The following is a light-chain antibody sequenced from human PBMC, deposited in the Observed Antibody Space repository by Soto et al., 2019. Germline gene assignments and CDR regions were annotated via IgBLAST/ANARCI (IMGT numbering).Light chain of an antibody. CDR2: AAS. Sequence: IQITQTPASLSASVGDRGIIACQARQGISNYLNWSQQKPGKAHKLLTSAASNLETGAPPRFSGGGSATHITFIISSLQPEDSATYYCRQYDGLPIDFGGGTKV. CDR1: QGISNY. J-gene: IGKJ4*01. V-gene: IGKV1-33*01. CDR3: RQYDGLPID.